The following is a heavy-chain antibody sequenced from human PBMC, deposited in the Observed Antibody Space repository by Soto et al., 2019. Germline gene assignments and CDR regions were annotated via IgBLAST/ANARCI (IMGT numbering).Heavy chain of an antibody. CDR2: ISGSGGST. V-gene: IGHV3-23*01. J-gene: IGHJ4*02. Sequence: GGSLRLSCAASGFTFSSYWMHWVRQVPGEGLVWVSHISGSGGSTYYADSVKGRFTISRDNSKNTLYLQMNSLRAEDTAVYYCAKTLYYYDSSGYQWGQGTLVTVSS. D-gene: IGHD3-22*01. CDR1: GFTFSSYW. CDR3: AKTLYYYDSSGYQ.